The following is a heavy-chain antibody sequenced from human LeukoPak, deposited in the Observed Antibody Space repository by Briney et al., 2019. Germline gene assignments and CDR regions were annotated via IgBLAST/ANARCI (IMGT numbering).Heavy chain of an antibody. CDR3: AKGLIVGGCVDAFDI. Sequence: GGSLRLSRAPSGLTLGSYWMSWVRQAPGEGREWVANIHPDGGVKNYVDSVKGRFTISRDNSKNTLYLQMNSLRAEDTAVYYCAKGLIVGGCVDAFDIWGQGTMVTVSS. CDR2: IHPDGGVK. D-gene: IGHD1-26*01. J-gene: IGHJ3*02. CDR1: GLTLGSYW. V-gene: IGHV3-7*03.